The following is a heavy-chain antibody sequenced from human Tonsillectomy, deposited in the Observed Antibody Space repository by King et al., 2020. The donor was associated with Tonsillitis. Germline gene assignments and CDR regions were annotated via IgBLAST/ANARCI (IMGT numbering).Heavy chain of an antibody. D-gene: IGHD3-22*01. CDR2: ISAYHGNT. J-gene: IGHJ4*02. V-gene: IGHV1-18*01. CDR1: GDTFTSYG. CDR3: AKDRAPGVVMTTPDFDY. Sequence: QLVQSGAEVKKPGASVKVSCNASGDTFTSYGISWVRQAPGQGLEWMGWISAYHGNTNYLQKFQGRVTITADTSTSTANMWLRSLRSDDTAVYYCAKDRAPGVVMTTPDFDYWGQGTLVTVSS.